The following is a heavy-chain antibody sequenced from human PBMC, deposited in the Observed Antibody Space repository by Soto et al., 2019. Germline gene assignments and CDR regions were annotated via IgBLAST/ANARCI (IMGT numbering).Heavy chain of an antibody. D-gene: IGHD3-22*01. CDR2: ISSSSSYI. J-gene: IGHJ3*02. CDR3: ASSRSVVVITYAFDI. V-gene: IGHV3-21*01. Sequence: GGSLRLSCAASGFTFSSYSMNWVRQAPGKGLEWVSSISSSSSYIYYADSVKGRFTISRDNAKNSLYLQMNSLRAEDTAVYYCASSRSVVVITYAFDIWGQGTMVT. CDR1: GFTFSSYS.